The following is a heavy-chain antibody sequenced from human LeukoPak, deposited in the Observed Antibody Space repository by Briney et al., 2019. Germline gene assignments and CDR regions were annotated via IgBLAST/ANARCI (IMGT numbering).Heavy chain of an antibody. D-gene: IGHD3-22*01. CDR3: ARDKRYYDSSGYLGVSGYFDY. V-gene: IGHV4-61*02. J-gene: IGHJ4*02. CDR1: GGSISSVSDY. Sequence: SETLSLTCTVSGGSISSVSDYWSWIRQPAGKGVEWIGGIYISGSTNYNPSLKSRVTISVDTSKNQFSLKLSSVTAADTAVYYCARDKRYYDSSGYLGVSGYFDYWGQGTLVTVSS. CDR2: IYISGST.